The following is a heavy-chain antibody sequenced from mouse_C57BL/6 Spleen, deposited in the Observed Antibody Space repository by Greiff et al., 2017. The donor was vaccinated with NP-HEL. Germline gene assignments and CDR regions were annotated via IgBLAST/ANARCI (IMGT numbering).Heavy chain of an antibody. CDR2: IHPNSGST. V-gene: IGHV1-64*01. J-gene: IGHJ4*01. CDR1: GYTFTSYW. D-gene: IGHD3-2*02. CDR3: ARAKDSAEYYYAMDY. Sequence: QVQLQQPGAELVKPGASVKLSCKASGYTFTSYWMHWVKQRPGQGLEWIGMIHPNSGSTNYNEKFKGKATFTADTSSNTAYMQLSSLTTEDSAIYYWARAKDSAEYYYAMDYWGQGTSVTVSS.